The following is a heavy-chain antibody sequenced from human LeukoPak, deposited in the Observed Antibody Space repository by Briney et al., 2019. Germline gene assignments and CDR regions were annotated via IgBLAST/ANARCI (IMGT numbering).Heavy chain of an antibody. CDR3: AKRGVVIRVILVGFHKEAYYFDS. V-gene: IGHV3-23*01. CDR2: ISGSGSST. CDR1: GFAFSAYA. D-gene: IGHD3-22*01. Sequence: GGSLRLSCAASGFAFSAYAMTWVRQAPGKGLEWVSAISGSGSSTFYADSVKGRFTISRDNPKNTLFLHMNSLRAEDTAVYFCAKRGVVIRVILVGFHKEAYYFDSWGQGALVTVSS. J-gene: IGHJ4*02.